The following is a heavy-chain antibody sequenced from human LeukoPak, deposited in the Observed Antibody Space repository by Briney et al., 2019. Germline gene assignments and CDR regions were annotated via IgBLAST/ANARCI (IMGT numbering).Heavy chain of an antibody. J-gene: IGHJ4*02. V-gene: IGHV3-48*03. CDR3: GRGDYSSSWYLDH. CDR1: GFNFSSYE. D-gene: IGHD6-13*01. Sequence: GGSLRLSCAASGFNFSSYEMIWVRQAPGKGLEWISYIGTSGSTIYYGDSVEGRFTISRDNAKNSLYLQMNSLRAEDTAVYYCGRGDYSSSWYLDHWGQGTLVTVSS. CDR2: IGTSGSTI.